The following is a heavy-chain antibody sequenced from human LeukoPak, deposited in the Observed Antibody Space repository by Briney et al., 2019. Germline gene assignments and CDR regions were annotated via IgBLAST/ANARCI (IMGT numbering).Heavy chain of an antibody. J-gene: IGHJ1*01. D-gene: IGHD3-16*01. CDR3: LYGGYFQH. V-gene: IGHV3-74*01. Sequence: GGSLRLSCAASGFTFSSYWMHWVRQAPNQGLMWVARINSDESISDYADSVHGRFTISRDNANNTLYLQMNSLRAEDTAVYFCLYGGYFQHWGQGTLVTVSS. CDR2: INSDESIS. CDR1: GFTFSSYW.